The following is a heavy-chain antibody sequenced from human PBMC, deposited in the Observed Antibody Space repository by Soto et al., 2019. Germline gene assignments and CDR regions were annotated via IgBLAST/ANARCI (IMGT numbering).Heavy chain of an antibody. J-gene: IGHJ6*02. CDR3: ARGRDYGSGSYNYGMDV. Sequence: QVQLVQSGAEVKKPGSSVKVSCTASGGTFSSYAISWVRQAPGQGLEWMGGIIPIFGTANYAQKFQGRVTITADESTSTAYMELSSLRSEDTAVYYCARGRDYGSGSYNYGMDVWGQGTTVTVSS. CDR2: IIPIFGTA. V-gene: IGHV1-69*01. D-gene: IGHD3-10*01. CDR1: GGTFSSYA.